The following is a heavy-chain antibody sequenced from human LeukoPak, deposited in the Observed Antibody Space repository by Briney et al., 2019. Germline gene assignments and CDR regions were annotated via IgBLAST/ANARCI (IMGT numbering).Heavy chain of an antibody. D-gene: IGHD3-22*01. CDR1: GGSISSSSYY. CDR3: ATHTNNYYDSSGYSDY. Sequence: SETLSLTCTVSGGSISSSSYYWSWIRQPPGKVREWIGSIYYSGSTYYNPSLKSRVTISVDTSKNQFSLKLSSVTAADTAVYYCATHTNNYYDSSGYSDYWGQGTLVTVSS. CDR2: IYYSGST. V-gene: IGHV4-39*01. J-gene: IGHJ4*02.